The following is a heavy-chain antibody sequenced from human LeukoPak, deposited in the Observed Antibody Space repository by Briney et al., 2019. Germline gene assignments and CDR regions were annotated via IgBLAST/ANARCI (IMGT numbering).Heavy chain of an antibody. J-gene: IGHJ6*02. D-gene: IGHD3-10*01. Sequence: SETLSPTCAVSGGSISSSNWWSWVRQPPGKGLEWIGEIYHSGSTNYNPSLKSRVTISVDKSKNQFSLKLSSVTAADTAVYYCARVTMVRGVYYYYGMDVWGQGTTVTVSS. CDR2: IYHSGST. CDR1: GGSISSSNW. CDR3: ARVTMVRGVYYYYGMDV. V-gene: IGHV4-4*02.